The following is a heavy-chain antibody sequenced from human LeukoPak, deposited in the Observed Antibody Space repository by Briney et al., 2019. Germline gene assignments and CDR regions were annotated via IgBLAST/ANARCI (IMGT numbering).Heavy chain of an antibody. Sequence: ASVKVSCKASGGTFSSYAISWVRQAPGQGLEWMGWISAYNGNTNYAQKLQGRVTMTTDTSTSTAYMELRSLRSDDTAVYYCARDKENQDWFDPWGQGTLVTVSS. CDR2: ISAYNGNT. CDR1: GGTFSSYA. J-gene: IGHJ5*02. CDR3: ARDKENQDWFDP. D-gene: IGHD1-14*01. V-gene: IGHV1-18*01.